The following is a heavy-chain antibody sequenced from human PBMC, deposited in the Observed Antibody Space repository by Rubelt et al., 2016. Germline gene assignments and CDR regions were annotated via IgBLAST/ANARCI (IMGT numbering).Heavy chain of an antibody. V-gene: IGHV3-33*01. CDR3: ARSLVGVVLAFDY. D-gene: IGHD3-3*01. CDR1: GFSISTSD. CDR2: MWSGGGRT. Sequence: QVHLVESGGGVVQPGKSLRLSCEVSGFSISTSDIHWVRQAPGMGLEWVAVMWSGGGRTNYADSVKGRFTMSRDNAKNSMYLQVNSLRAEDTAIYYCARSLVGVVLAFDYWGQGVLVTVSS. J-gene: IGHJ4*02.